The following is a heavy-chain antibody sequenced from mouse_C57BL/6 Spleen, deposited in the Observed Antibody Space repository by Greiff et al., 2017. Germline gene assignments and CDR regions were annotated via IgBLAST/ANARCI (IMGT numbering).Heavy chain of an antibody. CDR2: IRLKSDNYAT. Sequence: EVKLMESGGGLVQPGGSMKLSCVASGFTFSNYWMNWVRQSPEKGLEWVAQIRLKSDNYATHYAESVKGRFTISRDDSKSSVYLQMNNLRAEDTGIYYCTGDVWTTVVATDYWGHGTTLTVSS. CDR3: TGDVWTTVVATDY. J-gene: IGHJ2*01. CDR1: GFTFSNYW. V-gene: IGHV6-3*01. D-gene: IGHD1-1*01.